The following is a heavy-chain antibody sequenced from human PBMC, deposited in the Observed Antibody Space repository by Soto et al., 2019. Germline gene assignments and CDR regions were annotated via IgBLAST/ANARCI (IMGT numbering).Heavy chain of an antibody. CDR1: GDSVSSNSAA. Sequence: QSQTLSLTCAISGDSVSSNSAAWNWIRQSPSRGLEWLGRTYYRSKWYNDYAVSVKSRITINPDTSKNQFSLQLNSVTPEDTAVYYCARLRIAAAGYYYYYMDVWGKGTTVTVSS. V-gene: IGHV6-1*01. CDR2: TYYRSKWYN. J-gene: IGHJ6*03. CDR3: ARLRIAAAGYYYYYMDV. D-gene: IGHD6-13*01.